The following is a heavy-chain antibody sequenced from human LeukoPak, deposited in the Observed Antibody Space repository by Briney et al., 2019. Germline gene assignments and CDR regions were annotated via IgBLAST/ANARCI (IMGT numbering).Heavy chain of an antibody. Sequence: GGSLRLFCAASGFTVSSNYMNWVRQAPGKGLEWVSVIHSGGSTYYADSVKGRFTISRDNSKNTLYLQMNSLRAEDTAVYYCASQSTPVLPFDIWGQGTMVTVSS. CDR2: IHSGGST. J-gene: IGHJ3*02. V-gene: IGHV3-66*04. CDR1: GFTVSSNY. CDR3: ASQSTPVLPFDI.